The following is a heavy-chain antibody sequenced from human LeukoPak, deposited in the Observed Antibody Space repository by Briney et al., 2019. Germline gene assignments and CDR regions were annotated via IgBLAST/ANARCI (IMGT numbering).Heavy chain of an antibody. CDR3: ARGLGYYGSGSYYETFDY. D-gene: IGHD3-10*01. J-gene: IGHJ4*02. CDR2: IYYSGTT. Sequence: PSETLSLTCTVSGDSISSSSYYWGWIRQPPGKGLEWIGSIYYSGTTYYNPSLKSRVTISVDTSKNQFSLKLSSVTAADTAVYYCARGLGYYGSGSYYETFDYWGQGTLVTVSS. CDR1: GDSISSSSYY. V-gene: IGHV4-39*01.